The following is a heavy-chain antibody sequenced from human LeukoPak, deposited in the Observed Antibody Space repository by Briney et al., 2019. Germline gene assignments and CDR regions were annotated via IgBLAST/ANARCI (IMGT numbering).Heavy chain of an antibody. V-gene: IGHV1-69*05. CDR2: IIPIFGTA. Sequence: GASVKVSCKASGYTFTSYDINWVRQATGQGLEWMGRIIPIFGTANYAQKFQGRVTITTDESTSTAYMELSSLRSEDTAVYYCAREHSYYYDSSGYNWGQGTLVTVSS. D-gene: IGHD3-22*01. CDR3: AREHSYYYDSSGYN. J-gene: IGHJ4*02. CDR1: GYTFTSYD.